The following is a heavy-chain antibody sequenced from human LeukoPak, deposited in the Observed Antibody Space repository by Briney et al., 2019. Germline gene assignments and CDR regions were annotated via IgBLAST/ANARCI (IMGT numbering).Heavy chain of an antibody. CDR3: ARDLVGATGNADAFDI. CDR2: ISWTGVTI. CDR1: GFTFGDYG. D-gene: IGHD1-26*01. J-gene: IGHJ3*02. Sequence: PGGSLRLSCAGSGFTFGDYGIHWVRQAPGKGLEWVSGISWTGVTIAYANSVKGRFTISRDNAKNSLYLQMNSLRAEDTAVYYCARDLVGATGNADAFDIWGQGTMVTVSS. V-gene: IGHV3-9*01.